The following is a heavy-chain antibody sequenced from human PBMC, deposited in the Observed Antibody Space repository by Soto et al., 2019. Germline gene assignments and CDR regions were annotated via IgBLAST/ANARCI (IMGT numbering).Heavy chain of an antibody. CDR3: ARASDIVLVPAAMTEGYYYGMDV. J-gene: IGHJ6*02. Sequence: SETLSLTCAVSRGSISTYYWSWIRQSPGKGLEWIGYMYYTGASDYNPSLKNRVSISLDTSTNQVYMELSSLRSEDTAVYYCARASDIVLVPAAMTEGYYYGMDVWGQGTTVTVSS. D-gene: IGHD2-2*01. CDR1: RGSISTYY. CDR2: MYYTGAS. V-gene: IGHV4-59*01.